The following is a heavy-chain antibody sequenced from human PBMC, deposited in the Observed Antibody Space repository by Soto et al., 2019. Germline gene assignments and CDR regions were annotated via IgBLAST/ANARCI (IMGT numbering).Heavy chain of an antibody. CDR1: GGSISSGFFF. CDR2: TFHTGAT. J-gene: IGHJ4*02. V-gene: IGHV4-30-4*01. Sequence: QVQLQESGPGLVKPSQTLSLTCTVSGGSISSGFFFWSWLRQTPGKGLEWIGYTFHTGATHFNASLESRLSMSVDTSKNQFSMRLPSVTAAATAVYYCARAGHVGAATSCCHTFWGQGVPVTVSS. D-gene: IGHD1-26*01. CDR3: ARAGHVGAATSCCHTF.